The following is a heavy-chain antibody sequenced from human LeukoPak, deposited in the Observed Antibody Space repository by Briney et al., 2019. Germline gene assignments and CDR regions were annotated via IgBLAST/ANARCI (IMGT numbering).Heavy chain of an antibody. D-gene: IGHD3-3*01. CDR1: GFTFSNAW. V-gene: IGHV3-15*01. Sequence: PGGSLRLSCAASGFTFSNAWMSWVRKAPGKGLEWVGRIKSKTDGGTTDYAAPVKGRFTISRDDSKNTLFLQMNSLKTEDTAVYYCTTVQLSYDFWSGYYLDYWGQGTLVTVSS. J-gene: IGHJ4*02. CDR2: IKSKTDGGTT. CDR3: TTVQLSYDFWSGYYLDY.